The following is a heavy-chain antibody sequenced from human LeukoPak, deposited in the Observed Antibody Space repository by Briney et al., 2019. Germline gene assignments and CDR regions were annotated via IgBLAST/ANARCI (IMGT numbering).Heavy chain of an antibody. Sequence: SETLSLTCSVSNYSISTAFYWGWVRQPPGKGLEWIGSIYHSGNTYYNPSLKSRVTISVDTSKNQFSLKLSSVTAADTAVYYCARDKGSSWYRRAFDIWGQGTMVTVSS. J-gene: IGHJ3*02. D-gene: IGHD6-13*01. CDR2: IYHSGNT. V-gene: IGHV4-38-2*02. CDR3: ARDKGSSWYRRAFDI. CDR1: NYSISTAFY.